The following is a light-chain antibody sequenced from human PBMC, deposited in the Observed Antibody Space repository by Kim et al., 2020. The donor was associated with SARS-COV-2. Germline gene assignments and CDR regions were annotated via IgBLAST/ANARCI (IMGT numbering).Light chain of an antibody. Sequence: QSVLTQPPSVSVAPGQKVTISCSGSRSNIGNNPVSWYQQFPGTAPKLITYDNDKRPSGIPDRFSSSKSGTSATLGITGLRTGDEADYYCATWDSSLSVGVLGGGTQLTVL. CDR1: RSNIGNNP. J-gene: IGLJ3*02. CDR3: ATWDSSLSVGV. V-gene: IGLV1-51*01. CDR2: DND.